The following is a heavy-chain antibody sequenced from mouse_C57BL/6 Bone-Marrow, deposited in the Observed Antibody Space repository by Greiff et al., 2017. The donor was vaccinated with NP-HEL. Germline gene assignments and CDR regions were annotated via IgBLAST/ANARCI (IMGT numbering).Heavy chain of an antibody. V-gene: IGHV3-6*01. CDR2: ISYDGSN. CDR3: ARDPYPI. CDR1: GYSITSGYY. D-gene: IGHD6-5*01. J-gene: IGHJ3*01. Sequence: ESGPGLVKPSQSLSLTCSVTGYSITSGYYWNWIRQFPGNKLEWVGYISYDGSNNYNPSLKNRISITRDTSKNQFFLKLNSVTTEDTATYYCARDPYPIWGQGTLVTVSA.